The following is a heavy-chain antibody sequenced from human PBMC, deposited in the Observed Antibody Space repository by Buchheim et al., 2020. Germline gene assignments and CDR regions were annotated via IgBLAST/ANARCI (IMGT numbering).Heavy chain of an antibody. CDR3: ASVEAEYYDCWSGYYSPFVDY. J-gene: IGHJ4*02. Sequence: QVQLQQSGAGLLKPSETLSLTCAVYGGSFSGYYWSWIRQPPGKGLEWIGEINHSGSTNYNPSLKSRVTISVDTSKNQFSLKLSSVTAPDTAVYYCASVEAEYYDCWSGYYSPFVDYWGQGTL. CDR1: GGSFSGYY. V-gene: IGHV4-34*01. CDR2: INHSGST. D-gene: IGHD3-3*01.